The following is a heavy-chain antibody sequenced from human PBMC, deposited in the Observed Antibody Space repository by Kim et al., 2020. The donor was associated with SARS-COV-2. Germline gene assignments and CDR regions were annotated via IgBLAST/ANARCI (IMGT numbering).Heavy chain of an antibody. J-gene: IGHJ4*02. Sequence: GGSLRLSCAASGFPFSVYAMSWVRQAPGKELEWVSSISATGSLTFFADSVKGRFTISRDNSKNTLYLQLSSLRAEDTVLYYCVRDRPNYYGSNGAYYKRGGAYWGPGTLVTVAS. V-gene: IGHV3-23*01. CDR1: GFPFSVYA. D-gene: IGHD2-21*01. CDR3: VRDRPNYYGSNGAYYKRGGAY. CDR2: ISATGSLT.